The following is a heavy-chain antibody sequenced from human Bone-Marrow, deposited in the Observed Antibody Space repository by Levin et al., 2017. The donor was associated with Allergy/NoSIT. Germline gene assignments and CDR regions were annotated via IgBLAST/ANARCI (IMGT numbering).Heavy chain of an antibody. Sequence: PGESLKISCKGSGYSFTSYWISWVRQMPGKGLEWMGRIDPSDSYTNYSPSFQGHVTISADKSISTAYLQWSSLKASDTAMYYCARRSEWLYPPGGGSGVYYFDYWGQGTLVTVSS. V-gene: IGHV5-10-1*01. CDR2: IDPSDSYT. D-gene: IGHD3-3*01. J-gene: IGHJ4*02. CDR1: GYSFTSYW. CDR3: ARRSEWLYPPGGGSGVYYFDY.